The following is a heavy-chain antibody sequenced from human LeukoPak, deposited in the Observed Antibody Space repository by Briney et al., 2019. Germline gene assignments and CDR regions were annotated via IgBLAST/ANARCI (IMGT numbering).Heavy chain of an antibody. V-gene: IGHV1-18*01. D-gene: IGHD3-22*01. J-gene: IGHJ4*02. CDR3: ARDGPYDSSAPLDY. CDR2: ISAYNGNT. CDR1: GYTFTSYG. Sequence: ASVKVSCKASGYTFTSYGISWVRQAPGQGLEWMGWISAYNGNTNYARKLQGRVTMTTDTSTSTAYMELRSLRSDDTAVYYCARDGPYDSSAPLDYWGQGTLVTVSS.